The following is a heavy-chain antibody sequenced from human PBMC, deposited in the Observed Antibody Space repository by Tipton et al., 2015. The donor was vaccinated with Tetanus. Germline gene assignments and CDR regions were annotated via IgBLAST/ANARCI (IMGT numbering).Heavy chain of an antibody. CDR3: ARVRRGCCGGGGYGSFDP. CDR1: GGSISSYY. CDR2: ISHRGST. V-gene: IGHV4-59*01. Sequence: TLSLTCTVSGGSISSYYWSWIRQPPGEGLEWIGYISHRGSTNYNPSLKSRVTMSADTSKDQFSLRLSSVTAADTAVYYCARVRRGCCGGGGYGSFDPWGQGSLVIVSS. J-gene: IGHJ5*02. D-gene: IGHD2-21*01.